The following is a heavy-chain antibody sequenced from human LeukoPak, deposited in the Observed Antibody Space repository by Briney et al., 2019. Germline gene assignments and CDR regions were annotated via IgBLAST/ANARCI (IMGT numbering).Heavy chain of an antibody. CDR2: IRNKAYGGTT. CDR3: TRVMVPYYYYMDV. Sequence: GGSLRLSCTASGFTFGDYAMSWFRQAPGKGLEWVSFIRNKAYGGTTEYAASVKGRFTISRDNSKSIGYLQMNSLKTEDTAVYYCTRVMVPYYYYMDVWGKGTTGTVSS. J-gene: IGHJ6*03. D-gene: IGHD3-10*01. CDR1: GFTFGDYA. V-gene: IGHV3-49*03.